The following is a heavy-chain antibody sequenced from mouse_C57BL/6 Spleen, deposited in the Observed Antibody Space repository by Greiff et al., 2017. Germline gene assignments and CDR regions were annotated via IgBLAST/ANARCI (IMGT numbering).Heavy chain of an antibody. J-gene: IGHJ4*01. V-gene: IGHV3-6*01. CDR3: ARGGYDGGAMDY. Sequence: EVQLQQSGPGLVKPSQSLSLTCSVTGYSITSGYYWNWIRQFPGNKLEWMGYISYDGSNNYNPSLKNRISITRDTSKNQFFLKLNSVTTADTATYYCARGGYDGGAMDYWGQGTSVTVSS. CDR1: GYSITSGYY. CDR2: ISYDGSN. D-gene: IGHD2-2*01.